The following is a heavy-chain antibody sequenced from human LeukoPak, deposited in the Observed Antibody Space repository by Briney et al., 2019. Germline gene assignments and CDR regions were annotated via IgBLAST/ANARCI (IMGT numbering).Heavy chain of an antibody. CDR3: ARALNENSYAFDS. V-gene: IGHV4-30-4*01. CDR1: GGSISSGEYY. Sequence: SETLSLTGTVSGGSISSGEYYWSWIRQPPGKGLEWIGYFSYTGSTYYNPSLKSRVSISVDTSKNQFSLRLMSVTAADTAVYHCARALNENSYAFDSWGQGTLVTVSS. J-gene: IGHJ4*02. D-gene: IGHD5-18*01. CDR2: FSYTGST.